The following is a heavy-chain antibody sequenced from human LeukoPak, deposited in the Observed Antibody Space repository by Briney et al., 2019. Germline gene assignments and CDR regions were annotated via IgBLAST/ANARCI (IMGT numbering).Heavy chain of an antibody. Sequence: SETLCLTCAVYGGSFSGFFWSWIRKPPEKGLEWIGEINHSGRTNYNPSLKSRVTISAETSKNQFSLRLTSLTAADTAIYFCARIHIYGGLGIDYWGQGTLATVSS. CDR2: INHSGRT. V-gene: IGHV4-34*01. CDR1: GGSFSGFF. D-gene: IGHD3-10*01. J-gene: IGHJ4*02. CDR3: ARIHIYGGLGIDY.